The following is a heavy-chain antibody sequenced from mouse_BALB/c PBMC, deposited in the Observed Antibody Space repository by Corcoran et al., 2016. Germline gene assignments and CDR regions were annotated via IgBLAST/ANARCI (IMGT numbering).Heavy chain of an antibody. Sequence: EVQLQQSGPELVKPGASVKMSCKASGYTFTSYVMHWVKQKPGKGLEWIGYINPYNDGTKYNEKFKGKATLTSDKSSSTAYMELSSLTSEDSAVYYCAREGRRGYFDVWGAGPTVTVSS. J-gene: IGHJ1*01. CDR1: GYTFTSYV. CDR2: INPYNDGT. V-gene: IGHV1S136*01. CDR3: AREGRRGYFDV.